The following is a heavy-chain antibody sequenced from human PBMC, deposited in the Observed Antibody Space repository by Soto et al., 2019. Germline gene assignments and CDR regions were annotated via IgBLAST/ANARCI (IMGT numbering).Heavy chain of an antibody. CDR2: IKSKSDGETT. J-gene: IGHJ2*01. CDR1: GFTFSNAW. Sequence: EVQLVESGGGLLKPGGSLRLTCAGSGFTFSNAWMSWVRQAPGKGLEWVDRIKSKSDGETTDYAAPVKGRCTILRDDSKNTVFPQMNSLKTEHTAVYHCTTGWYFDLWGRGTLVTVSS. CDR3: TTGWYFDL. V-gene: IGHV3-15*01.